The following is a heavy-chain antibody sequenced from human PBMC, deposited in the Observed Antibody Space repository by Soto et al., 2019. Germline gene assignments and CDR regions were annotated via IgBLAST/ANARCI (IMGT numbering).Heavy chain of an antibody. J-gene: IGHJ4*02. CDR2: RYYSEST. CDR3: ARGGYAPALFDY. V-gene: IGHV4-31*03. D-gene: IGHD5-12*01. Sequence: LSLTCTVSGVSLTTGGYYWSWIRQLPGKGLEWIGHRYYSESTYYNPSLKSRVTISVDTSKNQFSLKLSSVTAADTAVYYCARGGYAPALFDYWGQGTLVTVSS. CDR1: GVSLTTGGYY.